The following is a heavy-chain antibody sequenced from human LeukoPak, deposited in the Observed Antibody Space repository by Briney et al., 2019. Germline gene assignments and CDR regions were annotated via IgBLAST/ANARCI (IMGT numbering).Heavy chain of an antibody. J-gene: IGHJ4*02. Sequence: SETLSLTCTVSGGSISNYYWSWIRQPPGKGLEWIGYIYYSGSTTYNPSLKSRVTMSVDTPKNQFSLKLSSVTAADTAVYHCARWGDGYSPLDYWGQGTLVTVSS. CDR1: GGSISNYY. D-gene: IGHD5-24*01. V-gene: IGHV4-59*08. CDR3: ARWGDGYSPLDY. CDR2: IYYSGST.